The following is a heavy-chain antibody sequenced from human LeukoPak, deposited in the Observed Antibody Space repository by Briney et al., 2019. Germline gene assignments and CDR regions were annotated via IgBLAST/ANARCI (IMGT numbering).Heavy chain of an antibody. CDR3: ARDFPRDNDAFDI. CDR1: GFTFSSYS. V-gene: IGHV3-21*01. J-gene: IGHJ3*02. Sequence: PGGSLRLSRAASGFTFSSYSMNWVRQAPGKGLEWVSSISSSSSYIYYADSVKGRFTISRDNAKNSLYLQMNSLRAEDTAVYYCARDFPRDNDAFDIWGQGTMVTVSS. CDR2: ISSSSSYI.